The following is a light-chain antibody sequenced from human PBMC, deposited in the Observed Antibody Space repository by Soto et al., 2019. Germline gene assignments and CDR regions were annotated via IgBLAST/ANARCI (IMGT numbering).Light chain of an antibody. CDR3: SSYTTSATLV. Sequence: QSALTQPASVSGSPGQSITISCTGTSTDIGVYNHVSWYQQHPGKAPKVMIYEVTNRPSGVSNRFSGSKSGDTASLTISGLQSEDEDDYYCSSYTTSATLVFGGGTKLTVL. CDR2: EVT. CDR1: STDIGVYNH. V-gene: IGLV2-14*01. J-gene: IGLJ3*02.